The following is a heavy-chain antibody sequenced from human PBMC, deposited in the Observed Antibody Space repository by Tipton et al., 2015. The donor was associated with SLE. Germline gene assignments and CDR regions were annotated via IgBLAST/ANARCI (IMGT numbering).Heavy chain of an antibody. CDR3: ARLEDPFGIFGVPKGWFDP. Sequence: TLSLTCTVSGASISTSGYCWSWIRQPPGKGLEWIGEISHSGSTNYNPSLESRVTISIGTSKNQLSLKLSSVTAADTAVYYCARLEDPFGIFGVPKGWFDPWGQGTLVTVSS. D-gene: IGHD3-3*01. V-gene: IGHV4-39*07. CDR1: GASISTSGYC. CDR2: ISHSGST. J-gene: IGHJ5*02.